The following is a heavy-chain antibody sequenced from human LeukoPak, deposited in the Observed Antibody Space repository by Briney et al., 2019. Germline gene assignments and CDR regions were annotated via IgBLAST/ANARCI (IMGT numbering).Heavy chain of an antibody. CDR2: ISPGGGSK. Sequence: GGSLRLSCAAFGFTFTDYHMSWIRQAPGKGLECVSYISPGGGSKYFADSVKGRFTISRDNAKNSLYLQMNSLTAEDTAVYYCAGGRDTTVAGPGGYFDYWAQGTLVTVSS. D-gene: IGHD6-19*01. J-gene: IGHJ4*02. V-gene: IGHV3-11*01. CDR1: GFTFTDYH. CDR3: AGGRDTTVAGPGGYFDY.